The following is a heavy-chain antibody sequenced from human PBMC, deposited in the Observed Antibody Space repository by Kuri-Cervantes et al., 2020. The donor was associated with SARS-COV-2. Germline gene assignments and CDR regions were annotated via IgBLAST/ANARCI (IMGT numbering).Heavy chain of an antibody. V-gene: IGHV1-2*02. CDR2: INPNSGGT. CDR3: AREASNYYDSSGYYLGYYFDY. J-gene: IGHJ4*02. CDR1: GYTFTGYY. Sequence: ASVKVSCKASGYTFTGYYMHWVRQAPGQGLEWMGWINPNSGGTNYAQKFQGRVTMTRDTSTSTVYMELSSLRSEDTAVYYCAREASNYYDSSGYYLGYYFDYWGQGTLVTVSS. D-gene: IGHD3-22*01.